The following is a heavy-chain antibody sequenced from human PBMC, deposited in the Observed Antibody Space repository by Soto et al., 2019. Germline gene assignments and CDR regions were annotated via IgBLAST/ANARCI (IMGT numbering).Heavy chain of an antibody. J-gene: IGHJ4*02. Sequence: QVQLVQSGAEVKKPGASVKVSCKASGYTFTSYAMHWVRQAPGQRLEWMGSINTANGNTKYSQNFQGRVTISRDTPASIVYMQLSSLRSIDTAMFHCATGSSSAHLDHWCQGTLVTVSS. CDR2: INTANGNT. D-gene: IGHD6-6*01. V-gene: IGHV1-3*04. CDR1: GYTFTSYA. CDR3: ATGSSSAHLDH.